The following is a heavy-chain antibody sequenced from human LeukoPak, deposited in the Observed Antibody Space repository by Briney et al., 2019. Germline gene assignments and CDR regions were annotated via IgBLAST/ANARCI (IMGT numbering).Heavy chain of an antibody. CDR1: GGSISSYY. CDR3: ARHEGIIGLLWFGELSRDTNWLDP. D-gene: IGHD3-10*01. Sequence: SETLSLACTVSGGSISSYYWSWIRQPPGKGLEWIGYIYYSGSTNYNPSLKSRVTISVDTSKNQFSLKLSSVTAADTAVYYCARHEGIIGLLWFGELSRDTNWLDPWGQGTLVTVSS. CDR2: IYYSGST. V-gene: IGHV4-59*08. J-gene: IGHJ5*02.